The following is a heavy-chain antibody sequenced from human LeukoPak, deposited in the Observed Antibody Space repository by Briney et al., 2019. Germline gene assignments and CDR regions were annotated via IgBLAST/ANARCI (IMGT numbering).Heavy chain of an antibody. D-gene: IGHD3-9*01. CDR1: GSSISSYY. Sequence: PSETLSLTCTVSGSSISSYYWSWIRQPPGKGLEWIGYIYDSGSTNYNPSLKSRVTISVDTSKHQFSLKLSSVTAADTAVYYCARGISRYDILTGFSHYFDCWGQGTLVTVSS. J-gene: IGHJ4*02. CDR2: IYDSGST. V-gene: IGHV4-59*01. CDR3: ARGISRYDILTGFSHYFDC.